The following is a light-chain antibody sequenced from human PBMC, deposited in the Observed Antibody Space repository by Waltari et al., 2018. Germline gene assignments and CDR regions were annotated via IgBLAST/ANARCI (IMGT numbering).Light chain of an antibody. Sequence: DIVMTQSPDSLAVYLGEKATINCRSSQSLLYSSNNKNSLAWYQQKPGQPPKMLIYWASTRESGVPDRFSGSGSGTDFTLSISSLQAEDVATYFCQQYYATPRTFGGGTKVELK. J-gene: IGKJ4*01. CDR1: QSLLYSSNNKNS. CDR2: WAS. V-gene: IGKV4-1*01. CDR3: QQYYATPRT.